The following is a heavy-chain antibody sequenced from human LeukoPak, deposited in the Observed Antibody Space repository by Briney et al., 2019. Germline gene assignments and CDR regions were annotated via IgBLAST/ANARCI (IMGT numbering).Heavy chain of an antibody. CDR1: GFTFSSYS. V-gene: IGHV3-21*04. CDR2: ISSSSSYI. CDR3: AKPYYGSGLTYFDY. D-gene: IGHD3-10*01. Sequence: GGSLRLSCAASGFTFSSYSMNWVRQAPGKGLEWVSSISSSSSYIYYADSVRGRFTISRDNSKNTLYLQMNSLRAEDTAVYYCAKPYYGSGLTYFDYWGQGTLVTVSS. J-gene: IGHJ4*02.